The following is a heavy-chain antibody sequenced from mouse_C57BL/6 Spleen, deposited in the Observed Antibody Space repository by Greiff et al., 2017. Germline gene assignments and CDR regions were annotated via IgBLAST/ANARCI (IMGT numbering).Heavy chain of an antibody. CDR2: INPYNGGT. Sequence: EVQLQQSGPVLVKPGASVKMSCKASGYTFTDYYMNWVKQSHGKSLEWIGVINPYNGGTSSNQKFKGKATLTVDKSSSTAYMELNSLTSEDSAVYYCARDDGYSQFAYWGQGTLVTVSA. J-gene: IGHJ3*01. CDR1: GYTFTDYY. V-gene: IGHV1-19*01. D-gene: IGHD2-3*01. CDR3: ARDDGYSQFAY.